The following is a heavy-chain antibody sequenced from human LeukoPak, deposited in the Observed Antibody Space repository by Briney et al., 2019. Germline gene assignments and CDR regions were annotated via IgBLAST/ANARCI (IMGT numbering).Heavy chain of an antibody. V-gene: IGHV3-30*04. Sequence: GGSLRLSCAASGFTFSSYAMHWVRQAPGKGLEWVAVISYDGSTKYYADSVKGRFTISRDNSKNTLYLQVNSLRAEDTAVYYCAAIVGATTPPFDYWGQGTLVTVSS. D-gene: IGHD1-26*01. CDR1: GFTFSSYA. CDR3: AAIVGATTPPFDY. J-gene: IGHJ4*02. CDR2: ISYDGSTK.